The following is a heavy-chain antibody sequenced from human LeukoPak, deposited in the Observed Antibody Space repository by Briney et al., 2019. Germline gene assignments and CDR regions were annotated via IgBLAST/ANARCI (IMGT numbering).Heavy chain of an antibody. CDR3: ARDSDAAAGFDC. Sequence: GGSLRLSCAASGFTFISYAMYWVRQAPGKGLEFVSAISSSGGSTYYANSVKGRFTISRDNSKNTLYLQMGSLRAEDTAVYYCARDSDAAAGFDCWGQGTPVTVSS. CDR1: GFTFISYA. J-gene: IGHJ4*02. V-gene: IGHV3-64*01. CDR2: ISSSGGST. D-gene: IGHD6-13*01.